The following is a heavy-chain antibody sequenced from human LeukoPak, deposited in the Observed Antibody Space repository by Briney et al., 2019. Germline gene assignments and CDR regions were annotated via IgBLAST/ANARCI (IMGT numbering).Heavy chain of an antibody. D-gene: IGHD3-22*01. CDR1: GLTFSSYW. V-gene: IGHV3-7*01. Sequence: PGGSLRVSCAASGLTFSSYWMSWVRQAPGKGLEWVANIKQDGTEKYYVDSVKGRFTISRDNAKNSLYLQMNSLRAEDTAVYYCARDLGQYYDTSDNWFDPWGQGTLVTVSS. J-gene: IGHJ5*02. CDR2: IKQDGTEK. CDR3: ARDLGQYYDTSDNWFDP.